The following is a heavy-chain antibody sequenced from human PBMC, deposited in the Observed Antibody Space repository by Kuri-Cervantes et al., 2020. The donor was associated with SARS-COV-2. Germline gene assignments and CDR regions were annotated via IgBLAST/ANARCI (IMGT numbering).Heavy chain of an antibody. CDR1: GGSISSYY. D-gene: IGHD6-19*01. Sequence: SETLSLTCTVSGGSISSYYWSWIRQPTGKGLEWIGRIYTSGSTSYNPSLKSRVTMSVDTSKNQFSLKLSSVTAADTAVYYCARSRIAVADWYFDLWGLGTLVTVSS. V-gene: IGHV4-4*07. CDR2: IYTSGST. CDR3: ARSRIAVADWYFDL. J-gene: IGHJ2*01.